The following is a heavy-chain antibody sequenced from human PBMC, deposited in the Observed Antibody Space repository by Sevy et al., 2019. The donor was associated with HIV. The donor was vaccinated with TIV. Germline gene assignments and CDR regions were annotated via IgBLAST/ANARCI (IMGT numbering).Heavy chain of an antibody. V-gene: IGHV4-59*01. CDR2: IYYSGST. CDR1: GGSISSYY. J-gene: IGHJ3*02. D-gene: IGHD3-22*01. CDR3: ARVFKDRPDYYDSSGGGDAFDI. Sequence: SETLSLTCTVSGGSISSYYWSWIRQPPGKGLEWIGYIYYSGSTNYNPSLKSRVTISVDTSKNQFSLKLSYVTAADTAVYYCARVFKDRPDYYDSSGGGDAFDIWGQGTMVTVSS.